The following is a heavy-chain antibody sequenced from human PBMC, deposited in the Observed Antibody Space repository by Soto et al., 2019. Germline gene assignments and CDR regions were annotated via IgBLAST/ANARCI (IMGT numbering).Heavy chain of an antibody. CDR2: IYYSGST. CDR1: GGSISSYY. J-gene: IGHJ6*02. CDR3: ARKSGRNYYYYGMDV. Sequence: SETLSLTCTVSGGSISSYYWSWIRQPPGKGLEWIGYIYYSGSTNYNPSLKSRVTISVDTSKNQFSLKLSSVTAADTAVYYCARKSGRNYYYYGMDVWGQGITVTVSS. V-gene: IGHV4-59*01. D-gene: IGHD1-26*01.